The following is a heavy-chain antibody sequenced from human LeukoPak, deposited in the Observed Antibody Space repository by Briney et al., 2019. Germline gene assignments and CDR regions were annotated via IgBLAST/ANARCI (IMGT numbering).Heavy chain of an antibody. J-gene: IGHJ4*02. Sequence: PGGSLRLSCAASGFTFSSYAMSWVRQAPGKGREWVSAISGSGGSTYYEDSVKGRFTISRDNSKNTLYLQMNSLRAEDTAVYYCAKEKAWVKCLDYWGQGTLVTVSS. CDR1: GFTFSSYA. V-gene: IGHV3-23*01. CDR2: ISGSGGST. CDR3: AKEKAWVKCLDY. D-gene: IGHD5/OR15-5a*01.